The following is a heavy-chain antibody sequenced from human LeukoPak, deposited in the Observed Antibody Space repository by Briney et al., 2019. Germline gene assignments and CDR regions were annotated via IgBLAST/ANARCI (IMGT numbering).Heavy chain of an antibody. D-gene: IGHD4-17*01. J-gene: IGHJ6*02. CDR2: ISSSSSYI. CDR3: AKDPNDYGDYGVGYYYGMDV. V-gene: IGHV3-21*01. CDR1: GFTFSSYS. Sequence: NPGGSLRLSCAASGFTFSSYSMNWVRQAPGKGLEWVSSISSSSSYIYYADSVKGRFTISRDNAKNSLYLQMNSLRAEDTAVYYCAKDPNDYGDYGVGYYYGMDVWGQGTTVTVSS.